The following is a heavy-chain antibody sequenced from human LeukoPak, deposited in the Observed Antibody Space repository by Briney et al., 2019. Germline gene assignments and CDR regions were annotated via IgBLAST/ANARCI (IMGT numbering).Heavy chain of an antibody. V-gene: IGHV4-30-4*08. Sequence: TLSLTCTVSGGSISSGDYYWSWIRQPPGNGLEWIGYIYYSGRTYYNPSLKSRVTISVDTSKNQFSLKLSSVTAADTAVYYCAREVPPSGCYYIYDTDVWGKVITVTVSS. D-gene: IGHD1-26*01. CDR3: AREVPPSGCYYIYDTDV. CDR1: GGSISSGDYY. CDR2: IYYSGRT. J-gene: IGHJ6*03.